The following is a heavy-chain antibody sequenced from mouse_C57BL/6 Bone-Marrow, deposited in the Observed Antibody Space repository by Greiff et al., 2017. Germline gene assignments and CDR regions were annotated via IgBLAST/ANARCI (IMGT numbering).Heavy chain of an antibody. CDR3: ARPMVTTCMDY. D-gene: IGHD2-3*01. Sequence: DVHLVESGGGLVQPGESLKLSCESNEYEFPSHDMSWVRKTPEKRLELVAAINSDGGSPYYPDTMERRFIISRDNTKKTLYLQMSSLRSEDTALYYCARPMVTTCMDYWGQGTSVTVSS. J-gene: IGHJ4*01. CDR2: INSDGGSP. V-gene: IGHV5-2*01. CDR1: EYEFPSHD.